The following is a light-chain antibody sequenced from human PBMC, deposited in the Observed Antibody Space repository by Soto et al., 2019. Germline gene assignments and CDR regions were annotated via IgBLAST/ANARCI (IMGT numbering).Light chain of an antibody. CDR3: QQYNNWPWT. J-gene: IGKJ1*01. Sequence: EIVMTQSPATLSLSPGGRATLSCRASQSISATLAWYQQKPGQAPRLLIYSASRRATGFPARFSGSGSGTDFTLTISSLQSEDFAVDYCQQYNNWPWTFGQGTKVEIK. CDR1: QSISAT. V-gene: IGKV3-15*01. CDR2: SAS.